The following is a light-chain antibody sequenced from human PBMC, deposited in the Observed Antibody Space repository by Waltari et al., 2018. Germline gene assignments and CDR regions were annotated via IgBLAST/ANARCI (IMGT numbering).Light chain of an antibody. V-gene: IGKV2-29*03. J-gene: IGKJ4*02. CDR3: MQSLHFPCT. CDR1: QSLLHSDGRTY. Sequence: DIVITQTPLSLSVTPGQPASISCKSSQSLLHSDGRTYLYWYLQKPGQSPQLLIYEVSRRVSGVSDRFSGSGSGTDFTLKISRVGAQDVGVYYCMQSLHFPCTFGGGTKVEVK. CDR2: EVS.